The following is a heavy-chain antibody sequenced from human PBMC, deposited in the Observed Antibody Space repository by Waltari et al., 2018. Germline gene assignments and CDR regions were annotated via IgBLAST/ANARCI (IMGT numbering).Heavy chain of an antibody. CDR3: ARDPGPIVGAPDY. Sequence: QVQLVQSGTEVKKPGASVKVSCQAAGYRFTDSHLYWFRPTPGQGLEWLGWINPKNGDTGYAQNFLGRVTMTRDTSINTVYMDLSGLRSDDTAVFYCARDPGPIVGAPDYWGQGTLVTVSS. CDR1: GYRFTDSH. J-gene: IGHJ4*02. CDR2: INPKNGDT. D-gene: IGHD1-26*01. V-gene: IGHV1-2*02.